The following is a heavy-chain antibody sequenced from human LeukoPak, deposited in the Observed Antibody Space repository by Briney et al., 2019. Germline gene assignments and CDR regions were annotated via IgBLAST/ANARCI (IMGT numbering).Heavy chain of an antibody. Sequence: GVSLTLSCAASGFTCSNNWMTWVRQAPGKGLEWVANIKEDGSDKYYVDSVKGRFTISRDNAKNSLYLQMNSLRAEDTAVYFCARDQWRLFDFWGQGTLVAVSS. D-gene: IGHD2-21*02. J-gene: IGHJ4*02. CDR1: GFTCSNNW. CDR3: ARDQWRLFDF. V-gene: IGHV3-7*04. CDR2: IKEDGSDK.